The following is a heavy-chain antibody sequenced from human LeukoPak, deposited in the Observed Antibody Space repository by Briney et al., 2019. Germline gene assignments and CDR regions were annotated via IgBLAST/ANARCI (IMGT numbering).Heavy chain of an antibody. J-gene: IGHJ3*02. CDR1: GFTFSSYS. CDR3: ATQNGDYNHAFDI. D-gene: IGHD4-17*01. CDR2: ISSSSNTI. Sequence: GGSLRLSCAASGFTFSSYSMNWVRQAPGKGLEWVSYISSSSNTIYYADSVKGRFTISRDNAKNSLYLQMNSLRAEDTAVYYCATQNGDYNHAFDIWGQGTMVTVSS. V-gene: IGHV3-48*04.